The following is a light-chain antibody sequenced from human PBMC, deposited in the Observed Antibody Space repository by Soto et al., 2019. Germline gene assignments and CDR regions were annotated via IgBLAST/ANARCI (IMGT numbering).Light chain of an antibody. J-gene: IGKJ4*01. Sequence: PGERVTLSCRASQSVSSSYLTWYQQKPGQAPRLLIYGASTRATGIPARFSGSGSGTEFTLTISSLQSEDFAVYYCQQYNNWPITFGGGTKVDIK. CDR1: QSVSSSY. V-gene: IGKV3-15*01. CDR2: GAS. CDR3: QQYNNWPIT.